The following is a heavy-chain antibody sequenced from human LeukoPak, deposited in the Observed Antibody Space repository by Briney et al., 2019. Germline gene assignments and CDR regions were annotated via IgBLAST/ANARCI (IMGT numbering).Heavy chain of an antibody. CDR3: ARQNHYYYYMDV. CDR2: IHPEDSYS. CDR1: GYVFIRHW. Sequence: GESLKISCKASGYVFIRHWIGGVRQVPGKGLEWMGVIHPEDSYSRYNAAFQGQATLSVDESTSTAYLQLSSLKASDTAIYYCARQNHYYYYMDVWGRGTTVTVSS. V-gene: IGHV5-51*01. J-gene: IGHJ6*03.